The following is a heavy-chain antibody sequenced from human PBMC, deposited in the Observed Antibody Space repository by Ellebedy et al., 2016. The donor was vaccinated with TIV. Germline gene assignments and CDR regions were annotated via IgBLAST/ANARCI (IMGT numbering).Heavy chain of an antibody. CDR1: GGTFSSYA. Sequence: SVKVSCXASGGTFSSYAISWVRQAPGQGLEWMGRIIPILGIANYAQKFQGRVTITADKSTSTAYMELSSLRSEDTAVYYCARRGYDSSGYYQYYFDYWGQGTLVTVSS. J-gene: IGHJ4*02. CDR2: IIPILGIA. V-gene: IGHV1-69*04. CDR3: ARRGYDSSGYYQYYFDY. D-gene: IGHD3-22*01.